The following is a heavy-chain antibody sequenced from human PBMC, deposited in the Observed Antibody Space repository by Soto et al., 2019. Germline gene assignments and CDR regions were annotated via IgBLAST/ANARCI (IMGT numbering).Heavy chain of an antibody. CDR3: ARDGGYCSGGSCYGGHYYGMDV. V-gene: IGHV3-30-3*01. CDR2: ISYDGSNK. D-gene: IGHD2-15*01. Sequence: QVQLVESGGGVVQPGRSLRLSCAASGFTFMSYAMHWVRQAPGKGLEWVAVISYDGSNKYYADSVKGRFTIYGDNSKNTLYLQMNSLGVEDTAVYYCARDGGYCSGGSCYGGHYYGMDVWGQGTTVTVSS. CDR1: GFTFMSYA. J-gene: IGHJ6*02.